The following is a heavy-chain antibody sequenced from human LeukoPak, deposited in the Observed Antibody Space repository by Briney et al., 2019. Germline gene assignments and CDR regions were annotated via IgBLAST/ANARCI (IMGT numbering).Heavy chain of an antibody. J-gene: IGHJ4*02. V-gene: IGHV4-34*01. CDR2: INHSGST. D-gene: IGHD3-16*02. Sequence: SETLPLTCAVYGGSFSGYYWSWIRQPPGKGLEWIGEINHSGSTNYNPSLKSRVTISVDTSKNQFSLKLSSVTAADTAVYYCARGTRYDYVWGSYRWAFDYWGQGTLVTVSS. CDR1: GGSFSGYY. CDR3: ARGTRYDYVWGSYRWAFDY.